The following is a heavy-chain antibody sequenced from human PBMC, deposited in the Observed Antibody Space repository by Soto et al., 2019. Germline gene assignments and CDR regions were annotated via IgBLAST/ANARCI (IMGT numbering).Heavy chain of an antibody. CDR2: MSASGDST. V-gene: IGHV3-23*01. CDR1: GFSFRSYA. D-gene: IGHD3-3*01. J-gene: IGHJ5*02. Sequence: GGSLRLSCAASGFSFRSYAMSWVRQAPGKGLEWVSAMSASGDSTYYADSVKGRFTISRDNSKNTLYLQMNSLRAEDTAVYFCAKQNDFWSAYSAGFDPWGQGTLVTVSS. CDR3: AKQNDFWSAYSAGFDP.